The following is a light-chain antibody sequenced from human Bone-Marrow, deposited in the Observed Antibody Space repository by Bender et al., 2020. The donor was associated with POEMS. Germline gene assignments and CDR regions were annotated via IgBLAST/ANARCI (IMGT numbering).Light chain of an antibody. CDR1: SSDVGYYNY. J-gene: IGLJ3*02. Sequence: QSALTQPASVSGSPGQSITISCTGTSSDVGYYNYVSWYQHHPGKAPKLLIYEVRKRPSGVSNRFSGSKSDNTASLTISGLQAEDEADFYCCSYADNSVWVFGGGTKLTVL. CDR3: CSYADNSVWV. V-gene: IGLV2-23*02. CDR2: EVR.